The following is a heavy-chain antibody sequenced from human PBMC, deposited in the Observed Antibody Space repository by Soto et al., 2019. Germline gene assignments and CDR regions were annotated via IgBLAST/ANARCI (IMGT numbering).Heavy chain of an antibody. CDR3: AGERGSITFRGPFDI. V-gene: IGHV4-39*07. D-gene: IGHD3-16*01. J-gene: IGHJ3*02. CDR2: IYHGGST. CDR1: GGSINSGNYS. Sequence: SETLSLTCTVSGGSINSGNYSWSWIRQTPGKGLEWIGEIYHGGSTNYNPSLMNRVTISVDNSRNQFSLRLTSVTAADTAVYYCAGERGSITFRGPFDIWGQGTLVTVSS.